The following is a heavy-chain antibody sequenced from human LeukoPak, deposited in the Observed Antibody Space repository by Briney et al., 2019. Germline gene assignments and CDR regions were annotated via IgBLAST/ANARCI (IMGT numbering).Heavy chain of an antibody. Sequence: GGSLRLSCAASGFSFSSYAVHWVRQAPGKGPEYVSAISSNGEKTYYANSVKGRSTISRDNSKNTLYLQVGSLRAEDMAVYYCARGFPSPDKRPCWGQGTLVTVSS. CDR2: ISSNGEKT. CDR3: ARGFPSPDKRPC. D-gene: IGHD3-10*01. V-gene: IGHV3-64*01. CDR1: GFSFSSYA. J-gene: IGHJ4*02.